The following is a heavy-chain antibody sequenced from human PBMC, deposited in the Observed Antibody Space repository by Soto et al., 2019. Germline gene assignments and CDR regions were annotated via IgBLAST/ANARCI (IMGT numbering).Heavy chain of an antibody. CDR2: TWYDGSVE. J-gene: IGHJ4*02. D-gene: IGHD3-9*01. CDR1: GFTFSSHG. Sequence: QVQLVESGGGVVQPGRSLRLSCAASGFTFSSHGFHWVRQAPGEGLEWVAVTWYDGSVEYYADSVKGRFTISRDNSKNTVYLQMNSLRAEDTAIYYCAIGGTTLTGWGVQANYFDYWGQGTLVTVSS. V-gene: IGHV3-33*01. CDR3: AIGGTTLTGWGVQANYFDY.